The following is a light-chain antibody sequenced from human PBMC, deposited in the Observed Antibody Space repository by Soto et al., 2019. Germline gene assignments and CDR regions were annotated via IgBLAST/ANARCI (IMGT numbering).Light chain of an antibody. CDR1: SSDVGGYNF. Sequence: QSVLTQPASVSGSPGQSITISCTGTSSDVGGYNFVSWYQQQPGKAPKLMVYVVTNRPSGVSYRFSGSKSGNTASLTISGLQAEDEADYFCSSYTGSDTLIFGGGTQLTVL. V-gene: IGLV2-14*01. CDR2: VVT. J-gene: IGLJ2*01. CDR3: SSYTGSDTLI.